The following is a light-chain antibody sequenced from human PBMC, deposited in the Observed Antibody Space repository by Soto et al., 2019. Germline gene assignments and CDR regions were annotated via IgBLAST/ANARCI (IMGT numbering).Light chain of an antibody. V-gene: IGLV2-14*01. J-gene: IGLJ1*01. Sequence: QSVLTQPASVSGSPGQSITISCTGTSSDVGAYTSVSWYQQHPGKAPKLIIYEVTNRPPGVSTRFSGSKSASTASLTISGLQAEDEAHYYCSSYTSDNRDYVFAPGTKLTVL. CDR1: SSDVGAYTS. CDR3: SSYTSDNRDYV. CDR2: EVT.